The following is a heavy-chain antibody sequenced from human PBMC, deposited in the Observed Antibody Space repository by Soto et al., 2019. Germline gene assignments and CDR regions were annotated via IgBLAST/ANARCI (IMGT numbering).Heavy chain of an antibody. Sequence: QVQLQESGPGLVKPSQTLSLTCTVSGGSISSGGYYWSWIRQHPGKGLEWIGYIYYSGSTYYNPSLRGRVTISVDTSKNQFSLKLSSVTAADTAVYYCARDAAGGSHPDYWGQGTLVTVSS. J-gene: IGHJ4*02. D-gene: IGHD1-26*01. CDR3: ARDAAGGSHPDY. V-gene: IGHV4-31*03. CDR2: IYYSGST. CDR1: GGSISSGGYY.